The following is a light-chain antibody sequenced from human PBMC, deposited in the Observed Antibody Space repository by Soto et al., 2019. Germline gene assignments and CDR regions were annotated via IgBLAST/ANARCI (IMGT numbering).Light chain of an antibody. CDR3: SSYAGSNNLV. Sequence: QSVLTQPPSASGSPGQSVTISCTGTSSDVGGYNYVSWYQQHPGKAPKLMIYEVSKRPSGVPDRFSGSKSGNTAYLTVSGLQAEDEDDYYCSSYAGSNNLVFGGGTQLTVL. J-gene: IGLJ3*02. V-gene: IGLV2-8*01. CDR2: EVS. CDR1: SSDVGGYNY.